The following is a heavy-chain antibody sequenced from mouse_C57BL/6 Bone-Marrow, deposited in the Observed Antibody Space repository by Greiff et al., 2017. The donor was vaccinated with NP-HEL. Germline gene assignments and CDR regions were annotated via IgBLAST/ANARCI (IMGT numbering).Heavy chain of an antibody. CDR1: GYTFTSYW. CDR2: IDPSDSYT. J-gene: IGHJ4*01. Sequence: VKLQQPGAELVMPGASVKLSCKASGYTFTSYWMHWVKQRPGQGLEWIGEIDPSDSYTNYNQKFKGKSTLTVDKSSSTAYMQLSSLTSEDSAVYYCARKGYAMDYWGQGTSVTVSS. CDR3: ARKGYAMDY. V-gene: IGHV1-69*01.